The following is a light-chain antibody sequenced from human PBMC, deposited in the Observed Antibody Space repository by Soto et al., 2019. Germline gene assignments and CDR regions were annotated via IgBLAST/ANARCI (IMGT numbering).Light chain of an antibody. J-gene: IGKJ5*01. CDR3: QKYNTVPAT. Sequence: DIQMTQSPPSLSASVGDRVTITCRASQGIGNSLAWYQQKPGTGPKLLIYSASTLQSGVPSRFIGSGSGTDFTLTISSLQPEDVAAYYCQKYNTVPATFGQGTRLEIK. CDR1: QGIGNS. V-gene: IGKV1-27*01. CDR2: SAS.